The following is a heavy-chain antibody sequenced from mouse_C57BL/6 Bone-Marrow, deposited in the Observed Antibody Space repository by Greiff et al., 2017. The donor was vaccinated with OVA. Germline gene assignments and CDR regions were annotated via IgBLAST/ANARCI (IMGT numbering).Heavy chain of an antibody. Sequence: VQLQQPGAELVRPGSSVKLSCKASGYTFTSYWMDWVKQRPGQGLEWIGNIYPSDSETHYNQKFKDKATLTVDKSSSTAYMQLSSLTSEDSAVYYCAITTVEGYWGQGTTLTVSS. CDR1: GYTFTSYW. CDR3: AITTVEGY. J-gene: IGHJ2*01. D-gene: IGHD1-1*01. CDR2: IYPSDSET. V-gene: IGHV1-61*01.